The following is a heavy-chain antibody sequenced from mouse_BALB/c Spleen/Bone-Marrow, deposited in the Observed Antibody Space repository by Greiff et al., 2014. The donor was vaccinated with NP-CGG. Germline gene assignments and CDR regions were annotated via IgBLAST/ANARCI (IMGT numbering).Heavy chain of an antibody. CDR3: ARSYYRYAMDY. CDR1: GISITTGNYR. V-gene: IGHV3-5*02. D-gene: IGHD2-14*01. CDR2: IYYSGTI. J-gene: IGHJ4*01. Sequence: EVKLMESGPGLVKPSQTVSLTCTVTGISITTGNYRWSWIRQFPGNKLEWIGYIYYSGTITYNPSLTSRTTIARDTSKNQFFLEVNSLTAEDTATYYCARSYYRYAMDYWGQGTSVTVSS.